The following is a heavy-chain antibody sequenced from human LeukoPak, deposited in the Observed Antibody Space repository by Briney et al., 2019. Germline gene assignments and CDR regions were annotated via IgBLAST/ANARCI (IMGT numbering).Heavy chain of an antibody. J-gene: IGHJ4*02. CDR2: IDTSGSTV. Sequence: GGSLRLSCAASGFTFSSYSMNWVRQAPGRGLEWLSYIDTSGSTVYYADSVKGRFTTSRDNTKNSLYLQMNGLRAEDTAVYYCARVAPGSSHDYWGQGTLVTVSS. CDR1: GFTFSSYS. D-gene: IGHD6-6*01. CDR3: ARVAPGSSHDY. V-gene: IGHV3-48*04.